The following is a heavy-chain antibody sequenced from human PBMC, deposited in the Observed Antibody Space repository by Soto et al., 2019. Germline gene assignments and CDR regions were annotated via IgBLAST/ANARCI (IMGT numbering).Heavy chain of an antibody. V-gene: IGHV3-23*01. J-gene: IGHJ6*02. CDR2: ISGSGGST. Sequence: HPGGSLRLSCAASGFTFSSYAMSWVRQAPGKGLEWVSAISGSGGSTYYADSVKGRFTISRDNSKNTLYLQMNSLRAEDTAVYYCAKSSTGTTGFDYYYYGMDVWGQGTTVTVSS. CDR3: AKSSTGTTGFDYYYYGMDV. CDR1: GFTFSSYA. D-gene: IGHD1-7*01.